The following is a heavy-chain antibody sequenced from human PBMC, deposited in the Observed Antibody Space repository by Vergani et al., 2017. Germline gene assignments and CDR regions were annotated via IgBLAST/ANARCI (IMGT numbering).Heavy chain of an antibody. CDR1: GGTVSSYA. CDR3: AAEPRVQLWLGSSNYCFDY. CDR2: NIPILGIA. D-gene: IGHD5-18*01. Sequence: QVQLVQSGAEVKKPGSSVKVSCKASGGTVSSYAISGVRQAPGQGLEWMGRNIPILGIANYAQKFQGRVTITADKSPSTAYMGLSSLRSEDTAVYYCAAEPRVQLWLGSSNYCFDYWGQGTLVTVSS. J-gene: IGHJ4*02. V-gene: IGHV1-69*04.